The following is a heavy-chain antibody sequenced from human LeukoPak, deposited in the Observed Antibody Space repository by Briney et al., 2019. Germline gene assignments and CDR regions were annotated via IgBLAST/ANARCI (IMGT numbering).Heavy chain of an antibody. D-gene: IGHD3-22*01. J-gene: IGHJ4*02. CDR2: IYSDGST. CDR3: AKDHYYDSSNYYYGRPNLFDY. CDR1: QFTVSSNY. Sequence: GGSLRLSCAASQFTVSSNYMSWVRQAPGKGLEWVSVIYSDGSTYYADSVKGRFTISRDNPKKTLYLQMDSLRAEDTAVYYCAKDHYYDSSNYYYGRPNLFDYWGQGTLVTVSS. V-gene: IGHV3-53*01.